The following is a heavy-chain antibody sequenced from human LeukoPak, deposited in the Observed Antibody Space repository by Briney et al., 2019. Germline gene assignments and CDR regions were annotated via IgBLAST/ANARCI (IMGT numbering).Heavy chain of an antibody. V-gene: IGHV1-18*01. Sequence: ASVKVSCKASGYTFTTYTVGWVRQAPGQGLEWMGWISAYNGNTDYAQKFRGRVTLTTDTSTSTAYMELRSLRSDDTAMYYCARDLGFSSGWYVSDYWGQGTLVTVSS. J-gene: IGHJ4*02. CDR1: GYTFTTYT. D-gene: IGHD6-19*01. CDR3: ARDLGFSSGWYVSDY. CDR2: ISAYNGNT.